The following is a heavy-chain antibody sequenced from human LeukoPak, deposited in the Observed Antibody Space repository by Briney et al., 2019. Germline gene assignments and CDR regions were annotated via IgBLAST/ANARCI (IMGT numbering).Heavy chain of an antibody. V-gene: IGHV4-59*08. Sequence: PSETLSLTCAVYGGSFSGYYWSWIRQPPGKGLEWIGYIYYSGSTNYNPSLKSRVTISVDTSKNQFSLKLSSVTAADTAVYYCARAAQLWSTPSYLDYWGQGTLVTVSS. D-gene: IGHD5-18*01. CDR2: IYYSGST. J-gene: IGHJ4*02. CDR1: GGSFSGYY. CDR3: ARAAQLWSTPSYLDY.